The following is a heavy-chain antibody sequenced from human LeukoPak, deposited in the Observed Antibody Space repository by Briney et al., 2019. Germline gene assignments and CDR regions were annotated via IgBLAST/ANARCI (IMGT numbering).Heavy chain of an antibody. V-gene: IGHV3-21*01. D-gene: IGHD6-19*01. J-gene: IGHJ6*03. CDR3: ARDHLYSSGWYGRYYYYYYYMDV. CDR2: ISSSSSYI. Sequence: GRSLRLSCAASGFTFSSYSMNWVRQAPGKGLEWVSSISSSSSYIYYADSVKGRFTISRDNAKNSLYLQMNSLRAEDTAVYYCARDHLYSSGWYGRYYYYYYYMDVWGKGTTVTISS. CDR1: GFTFSSYS.